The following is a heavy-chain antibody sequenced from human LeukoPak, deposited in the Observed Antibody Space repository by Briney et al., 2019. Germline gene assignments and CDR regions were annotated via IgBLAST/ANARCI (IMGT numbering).Heavy chain of an antibody. J-gene: IGHJ4*02. CDR1: GFTFSSPA. CDR2: ITPSGDGP. CDR3: AKDSPVATW. V-gene: IGHV3-23*01. Sequence: GGSLRLSCAASGFTFSSPAMSWVRQAPGKGLEWVSSITPSGDGPYYAASVKGRFTISRDNSKNTLYLQMDSLRADDTAKYYCAKDSPVATWWGQGTLVTVSS. D-gene: IGHD1-26*01.